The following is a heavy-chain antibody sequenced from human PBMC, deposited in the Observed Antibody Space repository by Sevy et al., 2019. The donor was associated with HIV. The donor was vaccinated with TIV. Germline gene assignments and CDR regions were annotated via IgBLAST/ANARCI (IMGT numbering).Heavy chain of an antibody. CDR1: GYSFTSYW. V-gene: IGHV5-51*01. CDR2: IYPGNSDT. J-gene: IGHJ5*02. CDR3: ARALTGGVIGNWFDP. Sequence: GESLKISCKGSGYSFTSYWIGWVRQMPGKGLEWMGIIYPGNSDTRYSTSFQGQVTSSADKSISTAYLQGSSLKASDPAMYYCARALTGGVIGNWFDPWGQGTLVTVSS. D-gene: IGHD3-16*02.